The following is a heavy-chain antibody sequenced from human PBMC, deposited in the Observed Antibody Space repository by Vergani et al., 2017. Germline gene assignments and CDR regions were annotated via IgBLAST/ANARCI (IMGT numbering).Heavy chain of an antibody. J-gene: IGHJ5*02. CDR1: GGSISSYY. CDR3: ARVEDNWFDP. V-gene: IGHV4-59*01. CDR2: IYYSGST. Sequence: QVQLQESGPGLVKPSETLSLTCTVSGGSISSYYWSWIRQPPGKGLEWIGYIYYSGSTNYNPSLKSRVTISVDTSKNQFSLKLSSVTAADTAVYYCARVEDNWFDPWGQGTLVTVSS.